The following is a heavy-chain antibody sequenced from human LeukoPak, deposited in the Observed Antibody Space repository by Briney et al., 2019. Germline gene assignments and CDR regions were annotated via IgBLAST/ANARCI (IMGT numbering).Heavy chain of an antibody. V-gene: IGHV1-2*02. D-gene: IGHD3-22*01. CDR1: GYTFTGYY. CDR3: ARTVLTMIPFDY. CDR2: INPNSGGT. Sequence: ASVKVSCKASGYTFTGYYMHWVRQAPGQGLEWMGWINPNSGGTNYAQKFQGRVTVTRDTSISTAYMELSRLRSDDTAVYYCARTVLTMIPFDYWGQGTLVTVSS. J-gene: IGHJ4*02.